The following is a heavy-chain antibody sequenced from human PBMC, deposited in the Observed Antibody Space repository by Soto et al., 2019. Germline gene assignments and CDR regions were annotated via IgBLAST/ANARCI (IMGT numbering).Heavy chain of an antibody. CDR1: GGTFSSYA. CDR3: ARDMTDGSGWSLYFDY. V-gene: IGHV1-69*13. CDR2: IIPIFGTA. J-gene: IGHJ4*02. D-gene: IGHD6-19*01. Sequence: ASVKVSCKASGGTFSSYAISWVRQAPGQGLEWMGGIIPIFGTANYAQKFQGRVTITADESTSTAYMELSSLRSEDTAVYYCARDMTDGSGWSLYFDYWGQGTLVTVSS.